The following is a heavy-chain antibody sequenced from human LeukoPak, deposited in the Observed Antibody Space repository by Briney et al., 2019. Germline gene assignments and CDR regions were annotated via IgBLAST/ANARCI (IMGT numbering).Heavy chain of an antibody. CDR2: INPSGGST. Sequence: ASVKVSCEASGYTFTSYYMHWVRQAPGQGLEWMGIINPSGGSTSNAQKFQGRVTMTRDTSTSTVYMELSSLRSEDTAVYYCARAQLTTLFDYWGQGTLVTVSS. J-gene: IGHJ4*02. CDR1: GYTFTSYY. D-gene: IGHD3-22*01. V-gene: IGHV1-46*01. CDR3: ARAQLTTLFDY.